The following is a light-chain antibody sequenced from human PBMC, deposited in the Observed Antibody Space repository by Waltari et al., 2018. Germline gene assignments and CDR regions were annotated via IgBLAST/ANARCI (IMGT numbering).Light chain of an antibody. V-gene: IGKV3-20*01. CDR2: GAS. Sequence: EIVLTQSPGTLSLSPGERDTLSCRATQSVSRSYLAWYQQKPGQAPRLLIFGASNRATGSPDRFSGSGSGTDFTLTISRLEPEDFAVYFCQQYSMSPSTFGQGTKLEI. CDR1: QSVSRSY. CDR3: QQYSMSPST. J-gene: IGKJ2*02.